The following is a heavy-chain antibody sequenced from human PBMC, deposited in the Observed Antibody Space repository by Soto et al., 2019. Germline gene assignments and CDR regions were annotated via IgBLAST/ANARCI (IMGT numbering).Heavy chain of an antibody. CDR2: INAGNGNT. D-gene: IGHD3-10*01. J-gene: IGHJ4*02. V-gene: IGHV1-3*01. Sequence: GAAVKVSCKASGYTFTSYAMHWVLQAPGQRLEWMVWINAGNGNTKYSQKFQGRVTITRDTSASTAYMELSSLRSEDTAVYYCARGNRELLWFGELSVPLDYSGQGSLVSVSS. CDR3: ARGNRELLWFGELSVPLDY. CDR1: GYTFTSYA.